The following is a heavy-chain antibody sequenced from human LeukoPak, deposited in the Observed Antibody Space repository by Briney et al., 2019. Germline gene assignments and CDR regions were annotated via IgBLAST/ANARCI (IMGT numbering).Heavy chain of an antibody. CDR3: ARDSFHYDSSGYYPINWFDP. V-gene: IGHV4-30-4*01. Sequence: SETLSLTCTVSGGSISSGDYYWSWIRQPPGKGLEWIGYIYYSGSTYYNPSLKSRVTISVDTSKNQFSLKLSSVTAADTAVYYCARDSFHYDSSGYYPINWFDPWGQGTLVTVSS. D-gene: IGHD3-22*01. J-gene: IGHJ5*02. CDR2: IYYSGST. CDR1: GGSISSGDYY.